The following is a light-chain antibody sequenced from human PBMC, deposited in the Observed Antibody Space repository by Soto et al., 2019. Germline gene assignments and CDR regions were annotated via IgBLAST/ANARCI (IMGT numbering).Light chain of an antibody. J-gene: IGLJ1*01. Sequence: QPVLTHPASVSGSPGQSIAISCIGSSSYVGGYNYVSWHQQHPGKAPKVVIYDVSNRPSGVSDRFSGSKSGNTASLTISGLQAEDEADYYCSSYTSSSTYVFGTGTKVTV. CDR3: SSYTSSSTYV. CDR1: SSYVGGYNY. CDR2: DVS. V-gene: IGLV2-14*01.